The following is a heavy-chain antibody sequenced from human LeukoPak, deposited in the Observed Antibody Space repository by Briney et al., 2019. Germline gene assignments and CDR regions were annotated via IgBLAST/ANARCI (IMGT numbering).Heavy chain of an antibody. J-gene: IGHJ4*02. CDR1: GFSFRTYT. V-gene: IGHV3-23*01. CDR3: AKSDCSGPTCYSGLDS. Sequence: GGSLGLSCEASGFSFRTYTMSWVRLAPGKGLEWVSSISGSGDNAFYADSVKGRFALSRDNSKNTLLLQMNSLRAGDAAIYFCAKSDCSGPTCYSGLDSWGQGTLVTVSS. CDR2: ISGSGDNA. D-gene: IGHD2-15*01.